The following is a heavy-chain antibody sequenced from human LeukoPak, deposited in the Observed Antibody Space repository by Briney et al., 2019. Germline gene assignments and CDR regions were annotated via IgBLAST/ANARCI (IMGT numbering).Heavy chain of an antibody. CDR1: GYTLTELS. D-gene: IGHD2-15*01. CDR2: MNPNSGNT. CDR3: ARVSLGYCSGGSCYSDWFDP. Sequence: ASVKVSCKVSGYTLTELSMHWVRQAPGKGLEWMGWMNPNSGNTGYAQKFQGRVTMTRNTSISTAYMELSSLRSEDTAVYYCARVSLGYCSGGSCYSDWFDPWGQGTLVTVSS. J-gene: IGHJ5*02. V-gene: IGHV1-8*01.